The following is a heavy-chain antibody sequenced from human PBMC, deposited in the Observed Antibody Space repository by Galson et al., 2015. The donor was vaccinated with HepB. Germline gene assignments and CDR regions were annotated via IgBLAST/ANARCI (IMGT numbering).Heavy chain of an antibody. CDR3: ARDSYGGYSSGWLAY. CDR1: GFTFSSYG. V-gene: IGHV3-33*08. J-gene: IGHJ4*02. D-gene: IGHD6-19*01. Sequence: SLRLSCAASGFTFSSYGMHWVRQAPGKGLEWVAVIWYDGSNKYYADSVKGRFTISRDNSKNTLYLQMNSLRAEDTAVYYCARDSYGGYSSGWLAYWGQGTLVTVSS. CDR2: IWYDGSNK.